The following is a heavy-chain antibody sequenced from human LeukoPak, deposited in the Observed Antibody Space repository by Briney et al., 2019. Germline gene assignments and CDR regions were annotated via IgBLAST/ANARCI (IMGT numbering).Heavy chain of an antibody. D-gene: IGHD4-17*01. CDR2: ISYDGNNL. CDR1: GFSFGTFG. J-gene: IGHJ4*02. Sequence: PGGSLRLSCAASGFSFGTFGMHWVRQAPGKGLEWVAVISYDGNNLYYADSVKGRFTISRDNSKNTLYLQMNSLRAEDTAVYYCARRSWTTGLVPPGVDYWGQGTLVTVSS. CDR3: ARRSWTTGLVPPGVDY. V-gene: IGHV3-30*03.